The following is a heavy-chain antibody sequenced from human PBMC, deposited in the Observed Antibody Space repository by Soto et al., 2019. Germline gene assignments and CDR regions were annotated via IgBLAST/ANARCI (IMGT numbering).Heavy chain of an antibody. CDR1: GGSISSSSYY. CDR3: ARLGVVVAADYFDY. Sequence: SETLSLTCTVSGGSISSSSYYWGWVRQPPGKGLGWIGSIYYSGSTYYNPSLKSRVTISVDTSKNQFSLKLSSVTAADTAVYYCARLGVVVAADYFDYWGQGTLVTVSS. J-gene: IGHJ4*02. CDR2: IYYSGST. D-gene: IGHD2-15*01. V-gene: IGHV4-39*01.